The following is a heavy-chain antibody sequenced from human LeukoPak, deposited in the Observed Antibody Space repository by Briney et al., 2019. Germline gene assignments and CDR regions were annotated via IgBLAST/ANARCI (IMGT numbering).Heavy chain of an antibody. D-gene: IGHD2-2*01. Sequence: KISCKGSGYSFTSYWISWVRQAPGQGLEWMGGIIPIFGTANYAQKFQGRVTITADESTSTAYMELSSLRSEDTAVYYCASPSPRYCSSTSCPGDYFDYWGQGTLVTVSS. CDR3: ASPSPRYCSSTSCPGDYFDY. V-gene: IGHV1-69*01. CDR2: IIPIFGTA. J-gene: IGHJ4*02. CDR1: GYSFTSYW.